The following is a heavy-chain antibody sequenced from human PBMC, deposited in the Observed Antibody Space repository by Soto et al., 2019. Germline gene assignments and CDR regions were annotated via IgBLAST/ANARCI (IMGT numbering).Heavy chain of an antibody. CDR3: ATERGSYGPFDY. CDR2: IWYDGSNK. V-gene: IGHV3-33*01. Sequence: QVQLVESGGGVVQPGRSLRLSCAASGFTFSSYGMHWVRQAPGKGLEWVAVIWYDGSNKYYADSVKGRFTISRDNSKNTLYLQMNSLRAEDTAVYYCATERGSYGPFDYWCQGTLVTVSS. D-gene: IGHD1-26*01. CDR1: GFTFSSYG. J-gene: IGHJ4*02.